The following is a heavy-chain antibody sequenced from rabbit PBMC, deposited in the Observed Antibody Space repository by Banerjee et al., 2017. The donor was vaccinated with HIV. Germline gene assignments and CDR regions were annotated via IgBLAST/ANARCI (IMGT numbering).Heavy chain of an antibody. Sequence: QEQLEESGGGLVKPEGSLKLSCTVSGFTLSSYYYMYWVRQAPGKGLEWIGFIDTNTGKTFYASWAKGRFTISKTSPTTVTLQMTSLTAADTATYFCARDLSSSGWSDFALWGPGTLVTV. V-gene: IGHV1S45*01. J-gene: IGHJ6*01. CDR3: ARDLSSSGWSDFAL. CDR2: IDTNTGKT. D-gene: IGHD4-1*01. CDR1: GFTLSSYYY.